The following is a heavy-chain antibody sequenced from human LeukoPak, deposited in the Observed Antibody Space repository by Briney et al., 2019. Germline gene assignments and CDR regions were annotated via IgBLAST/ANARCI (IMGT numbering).Heavy chain of an antibody. CDR3: ARDGTRDYGDHYFDY. D-gene: IGHD4-17*01. Sequence: GGSLGLSCAASGFTFSSYGMHWVRQAPGKGLEWVAVIWYDGSNKYYADSVKGRFTISRDNSKNTLYLQMNSLRAEDTAVYYCARDGTRDYGDHYFDYWGQGTLVTVSS. V-gene: IGHV3-33*01. CDR1: GFTFSSYG. CDR2: IWYDGSNK. J-gene: IGHJ4*02.